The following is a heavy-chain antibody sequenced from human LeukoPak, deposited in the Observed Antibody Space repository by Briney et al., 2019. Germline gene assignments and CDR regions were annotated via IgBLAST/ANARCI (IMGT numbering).Heavy chain of an antibody. V-gene: IGHV1-2*02. CDR3: ARASYYYDSSGYPGYYFDY. Sequence: GASVKVSCKASGYTFTDYYMHWVRQAPGQGLEWMGWISPNSGGTNYAQKFQSRVTMTRDTSISTAYMELSRLRSDDTAVYYCARASYYYDSSGYPGYYFDYWGQGTLVTVSS. CDR1: GYTFTDYY. J-gene: IGHJ4*02. CDR2: ISPNSGGT. D-gene: IGHD3-22*01.